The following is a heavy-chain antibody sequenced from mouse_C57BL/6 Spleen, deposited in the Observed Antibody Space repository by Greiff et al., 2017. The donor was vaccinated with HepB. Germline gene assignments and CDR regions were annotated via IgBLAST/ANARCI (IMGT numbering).Heavy chain of an antibody. Sequence: VQLQQSGPELVKPGASVKISCKASGYAFSSSWMNWVKQRPGKGLEWIGRIYPGDGDTNYNGKFKGKATLTADKSSSTAYMQLSSLTSEDSAVYFCARGSRGGYFDVWGTGTTVTVSS. J-gene: IGHJ1*03. CDR2: IYPGDGDT. CDR3: ARGSRGGYFDV. CDR1: GYAFSSSW. V-gene: IGHV1-82*01. D-gene: IGHD1-1*01.